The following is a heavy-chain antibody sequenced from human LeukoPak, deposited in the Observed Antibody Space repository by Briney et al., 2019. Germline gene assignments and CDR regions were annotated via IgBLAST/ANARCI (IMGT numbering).Heavy chain of an antibody. CDR3: AKDAGSPYDYVWGTVGY. V-gene: IGHV3-33*06. J-gene: IGHJ4*02. CDR1: GFTFSSYG. CDR2: IWYDGSNK. Sequence: PGGSLRLSCAASGFTFSSYGMHWVRQAPGKGLEGVAVIWYDGSNKYYADSVKGRFTISRDNSKNTLYLQMNSLRAEDTAVYYCAKDAGSPYDYVWGTVGYWGQGTLVTVSS. D-gene: IGHD3-16*01.